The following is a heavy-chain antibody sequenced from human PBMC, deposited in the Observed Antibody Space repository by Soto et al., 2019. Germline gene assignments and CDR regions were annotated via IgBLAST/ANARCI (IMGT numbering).Heavy chain of an antibody. CDR2: IYYSGST. J-gene: IGHJ4*02. D-gene: IGHD6-13*01. CDR1: GGSISSSSYY. Sequence: PSETLSLTCTVSGGSISSSSYYWGWIRQPPGKGLEWIGSIYYSGSTYYNPSLKSRVTISVDTSKNQFSLKLSSVTAADTAVYYCARQAYSSNAVDYWGQGTLVTVSS. CDR3: ARQAYSSNAVDY. V-gene: IGHV4-39*01.